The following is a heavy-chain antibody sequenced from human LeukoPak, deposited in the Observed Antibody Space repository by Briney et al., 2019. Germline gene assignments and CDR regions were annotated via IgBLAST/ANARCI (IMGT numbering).Heavy chain of an antibody. D-gene: IGHD6-25*01. Sequence: SETLSLTCSVSGGSISSYYWTWIRQPPGKGLEWIGYISYSGGTNYNPSFKSRVSMSLDTSKNQLSLKLTSVTAADTAVYYCARAGSHKKSAFDYWGQGTLVTVSS. CDR2: ISYSGGT. V-gene: IGHV4-59*01. CDR3: ARAGSHKKSAFDY. J-gene: IGHJ4*02. CDR1: GGSISSYY.